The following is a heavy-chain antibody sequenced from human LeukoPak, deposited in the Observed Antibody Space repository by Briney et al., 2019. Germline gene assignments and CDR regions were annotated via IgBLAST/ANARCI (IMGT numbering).Heavy chain of an antibody. CDR2: INHGGTT. V-gene: IGHV4-34*01. D-gene: IGHD6-6*01. Sequence: SETLSLTCAVSGGSFSGFYWSWIRQPPGGGLEWIADINHGGTTNYNPSLKSRVTISVDTSKNQFSLNLKSMTAADTAVYYCTRQYSSSYYSDYWGQGTLVTVSS. J-gene: IGHJ4*02. CDR1: GGSFSGFY. CDR3: TRQYSSSYYSDY.